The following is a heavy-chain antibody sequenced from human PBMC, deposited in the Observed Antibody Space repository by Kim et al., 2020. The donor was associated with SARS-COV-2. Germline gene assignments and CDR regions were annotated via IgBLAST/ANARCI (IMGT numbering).Heavy chain of an antibody. J-gene: IGHJ5*02. D-gene: IGHD3-10*01. CDR1: GGSISSSSYY. V-gene: IGHV4-39*07. CDR2: IYYSGST. Sequence: SETLSLTCTVSGGSISSSSYYWGWIRQPPRKGLEWIGSIYYSGSTYYNPSLKSRVTISVDTSKNQFSLKLSSVTAADTAVYYCARDYYGSGSNWFDPWGQGTLVTVSS. CDR3: ARDYYGSGSNWFDP.